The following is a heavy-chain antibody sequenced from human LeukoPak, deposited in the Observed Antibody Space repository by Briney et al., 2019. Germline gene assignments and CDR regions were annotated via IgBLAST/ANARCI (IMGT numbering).Heavy chain of an antibody. D-gene: IGHD4-17*01. V-gene: IGHV3-23*01. CDR1: GFTFSSYA. Sequence: GVSLSLSCAASGFTFSSYAMSWVRQAPGTGLEWVSAISGSGGSTYYAVSVKGRFTISRDNSKNTLYLQMNSLRAEDTTVYYCAKDSVRYGDFDGSTFDSWGQGTLVTVSS. CDR2: ISGSGGST. J-gene: IGHJ4*02. CDR3: AKDSVRYGDFDGSTFDS.